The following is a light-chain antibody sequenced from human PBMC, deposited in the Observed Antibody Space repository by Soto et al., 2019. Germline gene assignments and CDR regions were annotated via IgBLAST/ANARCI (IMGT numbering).Light chain of an antibody. V-gene: IGKV1-5*03. Sequence: EIQMTQSPSTLSGSVGDRSTITCLASQTISSWLAWYQQKPGKAPKLLIYKASSLESGVTPRFSGSGSGTEFTLTISGLQPDDFATYYCQQYDSYPYTVGQGTKVEIK. CDR3: QQYDSYPYT. CDR1: QTISSW. J-gene: IGKJ2*01. CDR2: KAS.